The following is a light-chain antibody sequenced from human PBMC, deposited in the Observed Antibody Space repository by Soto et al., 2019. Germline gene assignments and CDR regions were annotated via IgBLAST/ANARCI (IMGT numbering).Light chain of an antibody. CDR2: DVI. V-gene: IGLV2-14*01. Sequence: QSALTQPASVSGSPGQSITISCTGTSSDVGGYDYVSWYQQHPGKAPKLMIYDVINRPSGVSNRFSGSKSGNTASLTISGLQAEDEADYYCSSYAISRDVVLGGGTKLTVL. CDR1: SSDVGGYDY. CDR3: SSYAISRDVV. J-gene: IGLJ2*01.